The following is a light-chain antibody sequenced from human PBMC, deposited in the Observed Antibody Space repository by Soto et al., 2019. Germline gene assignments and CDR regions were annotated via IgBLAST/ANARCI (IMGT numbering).Light chain of an antibody. V-gene: IGKV3-11*01. CDR1: QSVSSN. Sequence: VLIQSRRTLSLSTGERAPLSCRASQSVSSNLAWYQQKPGQAPRLLIYDASNRATGIPARFSGSGSGTGFTLTISSLEPEDFAVYYCQQRRNWQVTFGQGTRLEIK. J-gene: IGKJ5*01. CDR2: DAS. CDR3: QQRRNWQVT.